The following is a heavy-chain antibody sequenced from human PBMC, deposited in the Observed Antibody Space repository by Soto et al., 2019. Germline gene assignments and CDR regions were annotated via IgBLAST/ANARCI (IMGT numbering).Heavy chain of an antibody. CDR2: IRSKAYGGTT. Sequence: GGSLRLSCTASGFTFGDYAMSWVRQAPGKGLEWVGFIRSKAYGGTTEYAASVKGRFTISRDDSKSIAYLQMNSLKTEDTAVYYCTRVGYSSGWYHYYYYYGMDVWGQGTTVTVS. CDR3: TRVGYSSGWYHYYYYYGMDV. D-gene: IGHD6-19*01. J-gene: IGHJ6*02. CDR1: GFTFGDYA. V-gene: IGHV3-49*04.